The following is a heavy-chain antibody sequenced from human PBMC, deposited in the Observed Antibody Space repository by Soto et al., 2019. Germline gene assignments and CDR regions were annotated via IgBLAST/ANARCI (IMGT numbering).Heavy chain of an antibody. CDR1: GFTVSSNY. CDR3: VRGELRPRFDS. J-gene: IGHJ4*02. CDR2: ISGGGST. V-gene: IGHV3-66*01. Sequence: EVQLVESGGDLVQPGGSLRLSCAASGFTVSSNYMSWVRQAPGKGLDWVSLISGGGSTYYADSVKGRFTISRDTSKNTLFLQMNSLRAEDTAVYYCVRGELRPRFDSWGQGTLFTVSS. D-gene: IGHD1-7*01.